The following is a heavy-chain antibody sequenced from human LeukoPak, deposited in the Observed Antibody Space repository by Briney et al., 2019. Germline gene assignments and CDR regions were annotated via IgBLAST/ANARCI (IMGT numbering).Heavy chain of an antibody. V-gene: IGHV4-59*01. CDR2: IYYSGST. CDR3: ARVDSSSWPRCDNWFDP. D-gene: IGHD6-13*01. CDR1: GGSISSYY. J-gene: IGHJ5*02. Sequence: SETLSLTCTVSGGSISSYYWSWIRQPPGKGLEWIGYIYYSGSTNYNPSLKSRVTISVDTSKNQFSLKLSSVAAADTAVYYCARVDSSSWPRCDNWFDPWGQGTLVTVSS.